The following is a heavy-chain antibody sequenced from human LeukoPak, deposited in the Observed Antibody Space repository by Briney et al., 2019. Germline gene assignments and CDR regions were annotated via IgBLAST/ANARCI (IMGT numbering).Heavy chain of an antibody. CDR2: IKEDGTET. CDR1: GFMFSSNW. CDR3: AKEGRSLQTY. J-gene: IGHJ4*02. D-gene: IGHD5-24*01. V-gene: IGHV3-7*03. Sequence: GGSLRLSCAASGFMFSSNWMSWVRLAPGKGLEWVANIKEDGTETYYVDSVKGRLTISRDNAKNSLYLQMNSLRVEDTAVYYCAKEGRSLQTYWGQGTLVTVSS.